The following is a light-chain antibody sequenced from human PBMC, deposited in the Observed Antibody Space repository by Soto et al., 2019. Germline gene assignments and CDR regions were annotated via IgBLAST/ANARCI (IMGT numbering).Light chain of an antibody. V-gene: IGLV1-51*01. J-gene: IGLJ2*01. CDR1: SSNIGNNR. Sequence: QSALTQPPSMSAAPGQMVTITCSGSSSNIGNNRVSWYQQLPGTAPKLLIYDNSERPSGIPDRFSGSKSGTSATLGITGLQTGDEADYYCGTWDTTLSAVVFGGGTKVTVL. CDR2: DNS. CDR3: GTWDTTLSAVV.